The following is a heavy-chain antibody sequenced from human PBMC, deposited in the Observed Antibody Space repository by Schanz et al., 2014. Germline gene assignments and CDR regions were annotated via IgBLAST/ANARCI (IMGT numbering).Heavy chain of an antibody. Sequence: VQLVESGGGLVQPGGSLRLSCAASGFTFNSYAMTWVRQAPGKGLEWVSCTNGDGTNAKYADSVKGRFTISRDNSKNTLYLQMNSLRAEDTAVYYCAKQIHYDILTVTRNWGQGTLVTDSS. D-gene: IGHD3-9*01. J-gene: IGHJ4*02. CDR1: GFTFNSYA. CDR2: TNGDGTNA. V-gene: IGHV3-23*04. CDR3: AKQIHYDILTVTRN.